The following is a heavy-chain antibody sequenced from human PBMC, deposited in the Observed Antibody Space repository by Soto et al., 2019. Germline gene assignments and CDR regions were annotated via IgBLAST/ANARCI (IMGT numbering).Heavy chain of an antibody. CDR3: ARDRALGVVVPAAINEYYGMDV. J-gene: IGHJ6*02. Sequence: SVKVSCKASGGTLSSYAISWVRQAPGQGLEWMGGIIPIFGTANYAQKFQGRVTITADESTSTAYMELSSLRSEDTAVYYCARDRALGVVVPAAINEYYGMDVWGQGTTVTVSS. V-gene: IGHV1-69*13. CDR1: GGTLSSYA. D-gene: IGHD2-2*01. CDR2: IIPIFGTA.